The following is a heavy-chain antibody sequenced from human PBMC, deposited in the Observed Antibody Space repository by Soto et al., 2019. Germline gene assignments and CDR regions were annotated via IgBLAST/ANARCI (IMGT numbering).Heavy chain of an antibody. D-gene: IGHD3-22*01. Sequence: ETLSLSCAVSGGSISSSNWWSWVRQPPGKGLEWIGEIYHSGSTNYNPSLKSRVTISVDTSKNQFSLKLSSVTAADTAVYYCASAHHDSSGYYYGWFDPWGQGTLVTVSS. J-gene: IGHJ5*02. CDR2: IYHSGST. V-gene: IGHV4-4*02. CDR3: ASAHHDSSGYYYGWFDP. CDR1: GGSISSSNW.